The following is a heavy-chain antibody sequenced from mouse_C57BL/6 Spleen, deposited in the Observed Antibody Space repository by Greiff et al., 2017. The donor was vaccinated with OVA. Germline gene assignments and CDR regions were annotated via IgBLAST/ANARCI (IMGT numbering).Heavy chain of an antibody. V-gene: IGHV1-69*01. J-gene: IGHJ2*01. CDR3: ARERAITTVVARYFDY. CDR1: GYTFTSYW. D-gene: IGHD1-1*01. CDR2: IDPSDSYT. Sequence: VQLQQSGAELVMPGASVKLSCKASGYTFTSYWMHWVKQRPGQGLEWIGEIDPSDSYTNYNQKFKGKSTLTVDKSSSTAYMQLSSLTSEDSAVYYCARERAITTVVARYFDYWGQGTTLTVSS.